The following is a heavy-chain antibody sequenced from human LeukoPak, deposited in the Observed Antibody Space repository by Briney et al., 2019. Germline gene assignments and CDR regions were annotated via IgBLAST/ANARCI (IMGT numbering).Heavy chain of an antibody. J-gene: IGHJ4*02. CDR1: GFTFSSYG. Sequence: GGSLRLSCAASGFTFSSYGMHWVRQAPGKGLEWVAVISYDGSNKYYADSVKGRFTISRDISKNTLYLQMNSLRAEDTAVYYCAKDSGYSRGWYQGYWGQGTLVTVSS. D-gene: IGHD6-19*01. CDR2: ISYDGSNK. CDR3: AKDSGYSRGWYQGY. V-gene: IGHV3-30*18.